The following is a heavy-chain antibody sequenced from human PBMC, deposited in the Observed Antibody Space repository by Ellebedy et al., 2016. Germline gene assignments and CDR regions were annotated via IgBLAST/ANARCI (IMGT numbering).Heavy chain of an antibody. V-gene: IGHV1-46*01. D-gene: IGHD6-6*01. CDR3: ARDQDIAGRGGSLDH. CDR2: INPSGGSI. CDR1: GSSISIQY. Sequence: ASVKVSCXASGSSISIQYMVWIRQAPGQGLEWMGIINPSGGSITYAQKFQGRVAVTRDTSTSTVYMELNGLKSEDTAVYYCARDQDIAGRGGSLDHWGQGTLVTVSS. J-gene: IGHJ4*02.